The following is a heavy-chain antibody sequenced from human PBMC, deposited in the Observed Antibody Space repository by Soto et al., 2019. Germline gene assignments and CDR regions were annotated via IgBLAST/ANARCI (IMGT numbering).Heavy chain of an antibody. J-gene: IGHJ5*02. V-gene: IGHV4-59*01. Sequence: SETLSLTCTVSGGSLSSYYWSWIRQPPGKGLEWIGYIYYSGSTNYNPSLKSRVTISVDTSKNQFSLKLSSVTAADTAVYYCARARLSRSWWFDPWGQGTLVTVSS. CDR1: GGSLSSYY. CDR3: ARARLSRSWWFDP. D-gene: IGHD3-10*01. CDR2: IYYSGST.